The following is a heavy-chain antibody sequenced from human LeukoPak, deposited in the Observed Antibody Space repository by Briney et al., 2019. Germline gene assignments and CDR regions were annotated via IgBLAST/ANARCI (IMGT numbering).Heavy chain of an antibody. CDR3: VKDWGVLPDYTADGFDI. CDR2: IRHDGSNK. Sequence: PGGSLRLSCAASGFIFSTYGMHWVRQAPGKGLEWVAFIRHDGSNKYYADSVRGRFTISRDSSQNTLHLQMNSLRVEDTAVYYCVKDWGVLPDYTADGFDIWGPGTMVTVSS. J-gene: IGHJ3*02. D-gene: IGHD3-10*01. CDR1: GFIFSTYG. V-gene: IGHV3-30*02.